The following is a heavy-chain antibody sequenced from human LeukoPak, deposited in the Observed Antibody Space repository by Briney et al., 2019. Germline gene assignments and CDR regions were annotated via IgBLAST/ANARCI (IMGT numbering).Heavy chain of an antibody. J-gene: IGHJ4*02. D-gene: IGHD3-10*01. Sequence: GGSLRLSCAASGFTFSTYEMNWVRQAPGKGLEWVSYIVGGSSDRTYYADSMKGRFTISRENAKNTLYLHMNSLRAEDTAIYYCAREMYGPGLYYFDYWGQGALVTVSS. CDR2: IVGGSSDRT. CDR3: AREMYGPGLYYFDY. V-gene: IGHV3-48*03. CDR1: GFTFSTYE.